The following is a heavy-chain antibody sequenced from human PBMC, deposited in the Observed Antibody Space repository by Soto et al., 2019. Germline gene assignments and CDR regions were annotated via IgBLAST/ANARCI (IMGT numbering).Heavy chain of an antibody. Sequence: ASVKVSCKASGYTFTGYYLHWVRQAPGQGLEWLGWINPNSGATSYAQKFQGRVTLTRDTSITTAYMELSRLRSDDTAVYYCMKEHRYCTGGSCSIDYWGQGTLVTVSS. D-gene: IGHD2-15*01. V-gene: IGHV1-2*02. CDR1: GYTFTGYY. J-gene: IGHJ4*02. CDR3: MKEHRYCTGGSCSIDY. CDR2: INPNSGAT.